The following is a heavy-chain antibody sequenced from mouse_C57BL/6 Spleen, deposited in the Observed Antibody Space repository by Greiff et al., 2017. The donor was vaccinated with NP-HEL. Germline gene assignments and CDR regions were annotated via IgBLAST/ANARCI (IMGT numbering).Heavy chain of an antibody. CDR2: ISYDGSN. D-gene: IGHD2-10*02. CDR1: GYSITSGYY. V-gene: IGHV3-6*01. Sequence: EVQLQQSGPGLVKPSQSLSLTCSVTGYSITSGYYWNWIRQFPGNKLEWMGYISYDGSNNYNPSLKNRISITRDTSKNQFFLKLNSVTTEDTATYYCARAAYGNYLDYWGQGTTLTVSS. J-gene: IGHJ2*01. CDR3: ARAAYGNYLDY.